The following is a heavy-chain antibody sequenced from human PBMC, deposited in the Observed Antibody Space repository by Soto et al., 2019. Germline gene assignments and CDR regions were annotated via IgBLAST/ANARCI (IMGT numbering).Heavy chain of an antibody. V-gene: IGHV1-18*01. Sequence: QVQLVQSGAEVKKPGASVKVSCKASGYTFTSYGISWVRQAPGQGLEWMGWLSAYNGNTNYAQKLQGRVTMTTDTSTSTAYQELRSLRSDDTAVDYCAREPPILGGGDCYSDYWGQGTLVTVSS. CDR2: LSAYNGNT. CDR1: GYTFTSYG. CDR3: AREPPILGGGDCYSDY. D-gene: IGHD2-21*02. J-gene: IGHJ4*02.